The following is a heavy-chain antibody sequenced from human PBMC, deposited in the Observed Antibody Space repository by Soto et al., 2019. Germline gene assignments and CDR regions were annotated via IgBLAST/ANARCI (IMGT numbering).Heavy chain of an antibody. CDR3: ARLGIAVAGTKDY. CDR1: GGSISSSSYY. CDR2: IYYSGST. V-gene: IGHV4-39*01. Sequence: QLQLQESGPGLVKPSETLSLTCTVSGGSISSSSYYWGWIRQPPGKGLEWIGSIYYSGSTYYNPSLKSRVTISVDTSKNQFSLKLSSVTAADTAVYYCARLGIAVAGTKDYWGQGTLVTVSS. D-gene: IGHD6-19*01. J-gene: IGHJ4*02.